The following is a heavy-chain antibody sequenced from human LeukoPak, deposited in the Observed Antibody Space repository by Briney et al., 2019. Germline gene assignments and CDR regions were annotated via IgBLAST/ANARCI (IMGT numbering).Heavy chain of an antibody. D-gene: IGHD5-18*01. CDR1: GFSLSTSGMC. CDR3: ARIDTAMAYFDY. V-gene: IGHV2-70*11. J-gene: IGHJ4*02. CDR2: IDWDDDK. Sequence: SGPTLVNPTQTLTLTCTFSGFSLSTSGMCVSWIRQPPGKALEWLARIDWDDDKYYSTSLKTRLTISKDTSKNQVVLTMTNMDPVDTATYYCARIDTAMAYFDYWGQGTLVTVSS.